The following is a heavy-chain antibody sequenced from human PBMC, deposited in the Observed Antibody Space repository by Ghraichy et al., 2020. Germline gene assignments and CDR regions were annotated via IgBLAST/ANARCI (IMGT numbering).Heavy chain of an antibody. J-gene: IGHJ4*02. CDR3: ARRHGYSGSMDY. D-gene: IGHD5-12*01. CDR1: GGSFTTYY. CDR2: AHSSGSA. V-gene: IGHV4-59*01. Sequence: SETLSLTCTVSGGSFTTYYCSWIRQPPGKGLQWIGYAHSSGSAYYNRSLKSRVTISVDTSQNLLSLRVTSLTAADTAVYYCARRHGYSGSMDYWGQGTLVSVSS.